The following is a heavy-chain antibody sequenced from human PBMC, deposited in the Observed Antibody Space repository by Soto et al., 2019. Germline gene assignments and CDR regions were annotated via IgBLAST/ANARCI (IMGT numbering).Heavy chain of an antibody. V-gene: IGHV1-69*13. CDR2: IIPIFGTA. CDR3: ARVVRYGIAAAGPFDY. CDR1: GGTFSSYA. D-gene: IGHD6-13*01. J-gene: IGHJ4*02. Sequence: VASVKVSCKASGGTFSSYAISWVRQAPGQGLEWMGGIIPIFGTANYAQKFQGRVTITADESTSTAYMELSSLRSEDTAVYYCARVVRYGIAAAGPFDYWGQGTLVTVSS.